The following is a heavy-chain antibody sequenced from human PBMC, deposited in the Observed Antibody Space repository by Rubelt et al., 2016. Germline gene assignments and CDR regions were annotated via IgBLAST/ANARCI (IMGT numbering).Heavy chain of an antibody. V-gene: IGHV1-24*01. CDR1: GDTLSVFS. CDR3: STADSSSWYDATDT. D-gene: IGHD6-13*01. J-gene: IGHJ3*02. CDR2: FDGEDGET. Sequence: QVQLVQSGAVLKKPGASVKVSCKVSGDTLSVFSIHWVRQAPGKGLEWMGGFDGEDGETVYAQNFQGRLIMTEDTSTDTAYMELSRPTSADTAVYYCSTADSSSWYDATDTWGQGTMVTVSS.